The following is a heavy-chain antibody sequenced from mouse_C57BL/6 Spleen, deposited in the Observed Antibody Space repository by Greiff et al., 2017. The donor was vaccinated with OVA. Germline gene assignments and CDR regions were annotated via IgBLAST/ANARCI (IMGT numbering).Heavy chain of an antibody. V-gene: IGHV5-16*01. J-gene: IGHJ4*01. Sequence: EVNLVESEGGLVQPGSSMKLSCTASGFTFSDYYMAWVRQVPEKGLEWVANINYDGSSTYYLDSLKSRFIISRDNAKNILYLQMSSLKSEDTATYYCARTPIYDGYSGAMDYWGQGTSVTVSS. CDR1: GFTFSDYY. CDR2: INYDGSST. CDR3: ARTPIYDGYSGAMDY. D-gene: IGHD2-3*01.